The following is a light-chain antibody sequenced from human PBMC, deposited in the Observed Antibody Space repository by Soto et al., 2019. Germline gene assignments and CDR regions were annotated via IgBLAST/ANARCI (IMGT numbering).Light chain of an antibody. CDR1: SSDVGAYNY. CDR2: QVS. V-gene: IGLV2-8*01. CDR3: GSFAGGNTFV. J-gene: IGLJ1*01. Sequence: QSVLTQPPSASGSPGQSVTISCTGTSSDVGAYNYVSWHQHHPGKAPKLIIYQVSKRPSGVPDRFSGSKSGNTASLTVSGLQSEDEADYYCGSFAGGNTFVFGTGTK.